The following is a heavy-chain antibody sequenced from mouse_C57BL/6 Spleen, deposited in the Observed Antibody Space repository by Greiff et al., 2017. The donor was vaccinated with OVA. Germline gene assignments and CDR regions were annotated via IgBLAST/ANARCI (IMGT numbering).Heavy chain of an antibody. V-gene: IGHV1-50*01. CDR2: IDPSDSYT. D-gene: IGHD1-1*01. Sequence: QVQLKQPGAELVKPGASVKLSCKASGYTFPSYWMQWVKQRPGQGLEWIGEIDPSDSYTNYNQKFKGKATLTVDTSSSTAYMQLSSLTSEDSAVYYCARYDTTVVMDYWGQGTSVTVSS. CDR3: ARYDTTVVMDY. J-gene: IGHJ4*01. CDR1: GYTFPSYW.